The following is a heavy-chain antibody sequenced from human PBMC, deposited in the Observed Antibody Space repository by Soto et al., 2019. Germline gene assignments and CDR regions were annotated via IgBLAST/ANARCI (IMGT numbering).Heavy chain of an antibody. CDR3: ARAGMVRGPQTQGMD. V-gene: IGHV4-31*03. CDR2: IYYSGST. Sequence: QVQLQESGPGLVKPSQTLSLTCTVSGGSISSGGYYWSWIRQHPGKGLEWIGYIYYSGSTYYNPSHKSRVTVSVDPSKNQCSLKLSSVTAADTAVYYCARAGMVRGPQTQGMDWGQGTLVTVSS. CDR1: GGSISSGGYY. D-gene: IGHD3-10*01. J-gene: IGHJ4*02.